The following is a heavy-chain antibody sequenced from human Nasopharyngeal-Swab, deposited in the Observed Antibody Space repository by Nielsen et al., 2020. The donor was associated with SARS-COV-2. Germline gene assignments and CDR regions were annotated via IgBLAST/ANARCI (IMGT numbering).Heavy chain of an antibody. V-gene: IGHV3-49*01. CDR2: IRSKIYSGAP. CDR1: GFTFDAYA. J-gene: IGHJ3*02. Sequence: SLRLSCTTSGFTFDAYAMSWFRQAPGKGLEWVGFIRSKIYSGAPEYAASVKGRFTISRDGAESIAFLQMNSLETEDTGVYYCARSVGSFYGQGAFDIWGQGTMVTVSS. CDR3: ARSVGSFYGQGAFDI. D-gene: IGHD1-26*01.